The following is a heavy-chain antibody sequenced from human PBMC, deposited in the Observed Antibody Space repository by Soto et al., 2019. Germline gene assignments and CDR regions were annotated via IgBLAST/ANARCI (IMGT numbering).Heavy chain of an antibody. Sequence: QVQLVQSGTEVMTPGASVKISCKASGYTFITYATHWVRQAPGQGLEWMGWINAGNGNTKYTQKFQGRVTFTRDTPARTAFMELSSLTSEDTAVYYCARGGAARSFDYWGQGSLVIVSS. CDR2: INAGNGNT. V-gene: IGHV1-3*01. D-gene: IGHD6-6*01. CDR3: ARGGAARSFDY. CDR1: GYTFITYA. J-gene: IGHJ4*02.